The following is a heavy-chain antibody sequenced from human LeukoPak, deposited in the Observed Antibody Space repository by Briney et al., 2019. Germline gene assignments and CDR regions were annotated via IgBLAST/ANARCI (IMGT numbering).Heavy chain of an antibody. Sequence: ASVKVSCKASGGTFSSYAFCWVRQAPGQRGEWVGRIIPILGIANYAQKFQGRVTITADKSTSTAYMELSSLRSEDTAVYYCASTPRGLDAFDIWGQGTMVTVSS. CDR2: IIPILGIA. CDR3: ASTPRGLDAFDI. J-gene: IGHJ3*02. V-gene: IGHV1-69*04. D-gene: IGHD3-10*01. CDR1: GGTFSSYA.